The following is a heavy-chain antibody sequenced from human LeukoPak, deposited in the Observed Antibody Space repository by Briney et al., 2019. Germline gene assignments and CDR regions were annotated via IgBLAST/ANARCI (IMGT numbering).Heavy chain of an antibody. J-gene: IGHJ6*02. Sequence: GGSLRLSCAASGFTFSSYWMSWVRQAPGKGLEWVANIKQDGSEKYYVDSVKGRFTISRDNAKNSLYLQMNSLRAEDTAVYYCATVRYYYDSSGPYHSHKYYYYGMDVWGQGTTVTVSS. D-gene: IGHD3-22*01. CDR3: ATVRYYYDSSGPYHSHKYYYYGMDV. V-gene: IGHV3-7*01. CDR1: GFTFSSYW. CDR2: IKQDGSEK.